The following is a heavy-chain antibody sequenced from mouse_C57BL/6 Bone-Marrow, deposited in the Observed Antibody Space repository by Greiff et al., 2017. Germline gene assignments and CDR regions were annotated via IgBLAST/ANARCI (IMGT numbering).Heavy chain of an antibody. CDR1: GFSLTSYG. J-gene: IGHJ4*01. CDR3: ARHYYGSEGAMDY. D-gene: IGHD1-1*01. CDR2: IWGVGST. Sequence: VMLVESGPGLVAPSQSLSITCTVSGFSLTSYGVDWVRQSPGKGLEWLGVIWGVGSTNYNSALKSRLSISKDNSKSQVFLKMNSLQTDDTAMYYCARHYYGSEGAMDYWGQGTSVTVSS. V-gene: IGHV2-6*01.